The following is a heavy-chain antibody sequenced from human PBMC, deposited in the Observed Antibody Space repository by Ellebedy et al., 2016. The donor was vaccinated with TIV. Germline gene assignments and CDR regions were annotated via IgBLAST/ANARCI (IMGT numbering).Heavy chain of an antibody. J-gene: IGHJ4*02. CDR1: GFTFSYYW. D-gene: IGHD6-13*01. V-gene: IGHV3-74*01. CDR3: ARANQQQPRVVAF. Sequence: PGGSLRLSCAASGFTFSYYWMHWVRQTPGKGLVWVSRINSDGSITSYADSMKGRFTISRDNAKNTLYLQMNSLAAEDTAIYYCARANQQQPRVVAFWGQGTLVTVSS. CDR2: INSDGSIT.